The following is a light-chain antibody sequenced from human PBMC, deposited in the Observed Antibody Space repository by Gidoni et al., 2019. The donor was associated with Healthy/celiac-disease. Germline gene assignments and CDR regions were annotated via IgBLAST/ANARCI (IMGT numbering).Light chain of an antibody. V-gene: IGKV3-15*01. J-gene: IGKJ1*01. CDR3: KQCKNWTRT. Sequence: EIVITQSPAPLSVSPGVRATLSCRASPSVSSNLAWYQQKPGQAPRLLIYGASTRATGLPARFSGSGSGTEFTLTISSLQSEDFSVYYCKQCKNWTRTFGQGTKVEIK. CDR1: PSVSSN. CDR2: GAS.